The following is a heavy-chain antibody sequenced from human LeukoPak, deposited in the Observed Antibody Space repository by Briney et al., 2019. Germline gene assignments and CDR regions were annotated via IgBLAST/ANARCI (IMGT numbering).Heavy chain of an antibody. Sequence: ASVKVSCKASVYTFTSYDINWVRQATGQGLEWMGWMNPNSGNTGYAQKFQGRVTMTRNTSISTAYMELSSLRSEDTAVYYCARGAYCSGGSCYRAEDAFDIWGQGTMVTVSS. V-gene: IGHV1-8*01. J-gene: IGHJ3*02. CDR2: MNPNSGNT. D-gene: IGHD2-15*01. CDR3: ARGAYCSGGSCYRAEDAFDI. CDR1: VYTFTSYD.